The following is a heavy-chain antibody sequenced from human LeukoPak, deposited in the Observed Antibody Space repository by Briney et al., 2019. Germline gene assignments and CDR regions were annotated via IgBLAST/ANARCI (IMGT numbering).Heavy chain of an antibody. CDR3: ARGTIAAAGYYYFDY. CDR1: GFTFSSYW. Sequence: GGSLRLSCAAAGFTFSSYWMSWVRQAPGKGLEWVANIKQDGSEKYYVDSVKGRFTISRDNAKNSLYLQMNSLRAEDTAVYYCARGTIAAAGYYYFDYWGQGTQVTVSS. D-gene: IGHD6-13*01. J-gene: IGHJ4*02. CDR2: IKQDGSEK. V-gene: IGHV3-7*04.